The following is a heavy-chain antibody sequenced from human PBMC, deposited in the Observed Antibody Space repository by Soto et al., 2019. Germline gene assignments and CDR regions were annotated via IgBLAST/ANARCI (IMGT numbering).Heavy chain of an antibody. Sequence: GGSLRLSCAASGFTFSSYGMHWVRQAPGKGLEWVALISYDGSNEYSADSVKGRFTISRDNSKNTLSLQMHSLRAEDTAVYYCAKPIGSYYYYGMDVWGQGTTVTVSS. J-gene: IGHJ6*02. CDR1: GFTFSSYG. V-gene: IGHV3-30*18. D-gene: IGHD1-26*01. CDR3: AKPIGSYYYYGMDV. CDR2: ISYDGSNE.